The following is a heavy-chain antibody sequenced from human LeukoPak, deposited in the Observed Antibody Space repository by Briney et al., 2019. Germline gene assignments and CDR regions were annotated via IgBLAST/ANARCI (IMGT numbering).Heavy chain of an antibody. V-gene: IGHV4-34*01. CDR3: ARAYYYDSSGSWFDP. J-gene: IGHJ5*02. CDR1: GGSFSGYY. CDR2: INHSGST. D-gene: IGHD3-22*01. Sequence: SETLSLTCAVYGGSFSGYYWSWIRPPPGKGLEWIGEINHSGSTNYNPSLKSRVTISVDTSKNQFSLKLNSVTAADTAVYYCARAYYYDSSGSWFDPWGQGTLVTVSS.